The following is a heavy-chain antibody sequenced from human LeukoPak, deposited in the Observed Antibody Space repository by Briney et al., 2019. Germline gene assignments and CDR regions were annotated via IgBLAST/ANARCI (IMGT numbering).Heavy chain of an antibody. CDR3: ATMYSSSVYYDY. D-gene: IGHD6-6*01. CDR1: GVPISSSSYN. V-gene: IGHV4-39*01. Sequence: SETLSLTCTVSGVPISSSSYNWGWIRQPPGKELEWVGSIHYIGSTYYNSSLKSRVTVSVDTYKKQFSLKLSSVTAADTAVYYCATMYSSSVYYDYWGQGTLVTVSS. CDR2: IHYIGST. J-gene: IGHJ4*02.